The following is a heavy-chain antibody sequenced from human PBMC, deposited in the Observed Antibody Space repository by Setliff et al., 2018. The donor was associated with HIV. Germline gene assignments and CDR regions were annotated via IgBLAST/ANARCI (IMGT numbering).Heavy chain of an antibody. J-gene: IGHJ4*02. D-gene: IGHD3-3*01. CDR2: ISVYNGNT. CDR1: GYSFSSYG. CDR3: VRFYGFWGAYYGYYFDY. V-gene: IGHV1-18*01. Sequence: GASVKVSCKASGYSFSSYGVSWVRQAPGQGLEWMGWISVYNGNTNYAQKFQNRVTMTTDTSTSTAYMELRSLRSDDTAVYYCVRFYGFWGAYYGYYFDYWGQGTLVTVSS.